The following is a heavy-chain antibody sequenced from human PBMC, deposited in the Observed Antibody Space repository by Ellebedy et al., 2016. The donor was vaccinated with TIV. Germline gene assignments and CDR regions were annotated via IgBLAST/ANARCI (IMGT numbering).Heavy chain of an antibody. V-gene: IGHV3-30*18. Sequence: SLKISCAASGFTFSSYGMHWVRQAPGKGLEWVAVISYDGNDKYYADSVRGRFTISRDNSKNTLYLQMNSLRGEDTAVYSCAKDVCSGGSCYLDVWGQGTTVTVSS. D-gene: IGHD2-15*01. CDR2: ISYDGNDK. CDR3: AKDVCSGGSCYLDV. J-gene: IGHJ6*02. CDR1: GFTFSSYG.